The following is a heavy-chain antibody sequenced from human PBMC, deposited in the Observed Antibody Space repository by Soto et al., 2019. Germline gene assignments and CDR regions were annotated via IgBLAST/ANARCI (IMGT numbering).Heavy chain of an antibody. D-gene: IGHD3-22*01. Sequence: GGSLRLSCAASGFTFSSYAMHWVRQAPGKGLEWVAVISYDGSNKYYADSVKGRFTISRDNSKNTLYLQMNSLRAEDTAVYYCASGAYYDSSGYYPMPFDIWGQGTMVTVSS. J-gene: IGHJ3*02. CDR1: GFTFSSYA. CDR3: ASGAYYDSSGYYPMPFDI. CDR2: ISYDGSNK. V-gene: IGHV3-30*04.